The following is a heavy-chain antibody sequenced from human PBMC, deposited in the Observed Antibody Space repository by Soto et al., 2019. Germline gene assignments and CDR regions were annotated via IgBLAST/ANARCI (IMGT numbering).Heavy chain of an antibody. CDR1: GFAFSTYN. D-gene: IGHD3-9*01. J-gene: IGHJ5*02. Sequence: EVQLVESGGGLVKPGGSLRLSCAASGFAFSTYNMNWVRQAPGKGLEWVSSISSSSSYIYYADSVKGRFTISRDNAKNSLYLQMNSLRAEDTAVYYCARDRELRYFDWLSPNNWFDPWGQGTLVTVSS. V-gene: IGHV3-21*01. CDR2: ISSSSSYI. CDR3: ARDRELRYFDWLSPNNWFDP.